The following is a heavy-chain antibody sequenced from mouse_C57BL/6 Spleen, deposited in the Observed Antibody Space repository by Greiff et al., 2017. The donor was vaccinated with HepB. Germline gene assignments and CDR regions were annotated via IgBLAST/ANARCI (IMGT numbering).Heavy chain of an antibody. CDR2: SRNKANDYTT. J-gene: IGHJ3*01. V-gene: IGHV7-1*01. D-gene: IGHD1-1*01. Sequence: DVMLVKSGGGLVQSGRSLRLSCATSGFTFSDFYMEWVRQAPGKGLEWIAASRNKANDYTTEYSASVKGRFIVSRDTSQSILYLQMNALRAEDTAIYYCARDDYYGSFAYWGQGTLVTVSA. CDR1: GFTFSDFY. CDR3: ARDDYYGSFAY.